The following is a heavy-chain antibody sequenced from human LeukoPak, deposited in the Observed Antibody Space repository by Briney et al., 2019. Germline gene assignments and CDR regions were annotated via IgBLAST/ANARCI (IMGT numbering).Heavy chain of an antibody. CDR2: ISSSGGST. V-gene: IGHV3-23*01. D-gene: IGHD5-24*01. Sequence: AGGSLRLSCAASGITFSSYAMSWVRQAPGKGLEWVSAISSSGGSTYYADSVKGRFTISRDNSKNTLYLQMNSLRVEDTAVYYCAKDPYGYNSYYFDYWGQGTLGTVSS. CDR1: GITFSSYA. CDR3: AKDPYGYNSYYFDY. J-gene: IGHJ4*02.